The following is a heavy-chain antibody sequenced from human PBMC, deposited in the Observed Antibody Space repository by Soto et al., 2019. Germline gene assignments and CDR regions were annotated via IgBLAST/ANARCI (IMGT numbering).Heavy chain of an antibody. CDR2: ISESGDTT. CDR1: GFTFNSNA. J-gene: IGHJ4*02. V-gene: IGHV3-23*01. CDR3: AKDTFSSSSLFDY. Sequence: EVQLLESGGGLVQPGGSLRLSCAASGFTFNSNAMNWVRQTPRKGLEWVSGISESGDTTHYADSVKGRFTISRDNSKNTVYLQMNSLRAEDTALYYYAKDTFSSSSLFDYCGQGTVVTVSS. D-gene: IGHD6-13*01.